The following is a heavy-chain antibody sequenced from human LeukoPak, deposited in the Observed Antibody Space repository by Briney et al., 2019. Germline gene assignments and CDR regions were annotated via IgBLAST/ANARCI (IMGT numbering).Heavy chain of an antibody. D-gene: IGHD3-10*01. CDR2: IYYSGST. V-gene: IGHV4-59*01. CDR3: ARDRAGPEGFDI. Sequence: PSETLSLTCTVSGGSISSYYWSWIRQPPGKGLQWIGYIYYSGSTNYNPSLKSRVTMSVDTSKNQFSLKLSSVTAADTAMYFCARDRAGPEGFDIWGQGTMVTVSS. CDR1: GGSISSYY. J-gene: IGHJ3*02.